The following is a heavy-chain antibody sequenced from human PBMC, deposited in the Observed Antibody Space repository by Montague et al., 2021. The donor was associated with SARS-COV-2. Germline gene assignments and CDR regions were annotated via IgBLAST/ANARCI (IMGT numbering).Heavy chain of an antibody. CDR2: IYYSGST. CDR1: GGSASSGSYY. V-gene: IGHV4-61*01. CDR3: ARDPWRITIFGVVTRYGMDV. Sequence: SETRSLTCIVSGGSASSGSYYWSWIRQPPGKGLEWIGYIYYSGSTNYNPSLKSRVTISVDTSKNQFSLKLSSVTAADTAVYYCARDPWRITIFGVVTRYGMDVWGQGTTVTVSS. D-gene: IGHD3-3*01. J-gene: IGHJ6*02.